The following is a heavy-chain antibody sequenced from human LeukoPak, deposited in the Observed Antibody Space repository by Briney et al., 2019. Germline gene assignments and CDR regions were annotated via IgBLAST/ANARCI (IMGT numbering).Heavy chain of an antibody. D-gene: IGHD3-9*01. J-gene: IGHJ4*02. Sequence: PSETLSLTCTVSGGSISSYYWSWIRQPPGKGLEWIGYIYYSGSTNYNPSLKSRVTISVDTSKNQFSLKLSSVTAADTAVYYCARGLGCDYWGQGTLVTVSS. CDR3: ARGLGCDY. V-gene: IGHV4-59*01. CDR2: IYYSGST. CDR1: GGSISSYY.